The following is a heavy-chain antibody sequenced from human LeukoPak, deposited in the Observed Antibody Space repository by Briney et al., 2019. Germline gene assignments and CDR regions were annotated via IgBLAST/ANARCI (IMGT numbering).Heavy chain of an antibody. J-gene: IGHJ1*01. CDR3: ATSTSREYFQH. Sequence: GGSLRLSCAASGFTFSDYYMSWIRQAPGKRLEWVSYISSSGSTIYYADSVKGRFTISRDNAKNSLYLQMNSLRAEDTAVYYCATSTSREYFQHWGQGTLVTVSS. CDR1: GFTFSDYY. V-gene: IGHV3-11*01. D-gene: IGHD2-2*01. CDR2: ISSSGSTI.